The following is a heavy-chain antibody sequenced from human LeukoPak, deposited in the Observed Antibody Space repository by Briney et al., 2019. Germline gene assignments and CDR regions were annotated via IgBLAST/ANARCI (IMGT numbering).Heavy chain of an antibody. Sequence: SETLSLTCNVSGGSISNYYWTWIRQPAGRGLEWIGRIYSSGTTTYNPSLKSRVAMSVDTSRNQFSLKLSSVTAADTAVYHCARVSPIAVAGSSYYYAIDVWGQGTTVTVSS. CDR2: IYSSGTT. V-gene: IGHV4-4*07. J-gene: IGHJ6*02. D-gene: IGHD6-19*01. CDR1: GGSISNYY. CDR3: ARVSPIAVAGSSYYYAIDV.